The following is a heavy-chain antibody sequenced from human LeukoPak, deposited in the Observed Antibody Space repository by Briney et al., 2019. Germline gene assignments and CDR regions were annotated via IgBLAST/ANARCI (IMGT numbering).Heavy chain of an antibody. V-gene: IGHV4-59*08. D-gene: IGHD4-17*01. J-gene: IGHJ6*02. CDR2: IYYSGST. CDR3: ARLYGDYEDYYYYYGMDV. CDR1: GGSISSYY. Sequence: PSETLSLTCTASGGSISSYYWSWIRQPPGKGLEWIGYIYYSGSTNYNPSLKSRVTISVDTSKNQFSLKLSSVTAADTAVYYCARLYGDYEDYYYYYGMDVWGQGTTVTVSS.